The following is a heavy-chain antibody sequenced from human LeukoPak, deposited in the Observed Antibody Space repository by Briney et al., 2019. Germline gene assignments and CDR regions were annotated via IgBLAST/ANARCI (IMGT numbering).Heavy chain of an antibody. J-gene: IGHJ4*02. V-gene: IGHV3-30-3*01. D-gene: IGHD4-23*01. CDR1: GFTFSSYA. Sequence: GGSLRLSCAASGFTFSSYAMHWVRQAAGKGLEWVAVISYDGSNKYYADSVKGRFTISRDNSKNTLYLQMNSLRAEDTAVYYCARVRGYGGLDYWGQGTLVTVSS. CDR3: ARVRGYGGLDY. CDR2: ISYDGSNK.